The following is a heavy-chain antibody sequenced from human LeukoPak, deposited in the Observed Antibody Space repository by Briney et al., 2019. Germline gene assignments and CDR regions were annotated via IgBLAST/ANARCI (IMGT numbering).Heavy chain of an antibody. CDR2: IKYDGSGK. V-gene: IGHV3-7*01. J-gene: IGHJ4*02. CDR3: ARDIAPAGLFYDY. D-gene: IGHD6-13*01. CDR1: GFSLCGYW. Sequence: GGSLRLSCVAYGFSLCGYWLSWLRQAPGKGRVWVANIKYDGSGKDYVDSVKGRFTISRDNARNSLFLQMNSLRVEDTAAYYCARDIAPAGLFYDYWGQGTLVTVSS.